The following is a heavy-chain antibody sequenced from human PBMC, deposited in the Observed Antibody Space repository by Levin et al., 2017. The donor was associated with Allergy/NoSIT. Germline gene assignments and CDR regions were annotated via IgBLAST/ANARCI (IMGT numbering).Heavy chain of an antibody. CDR2: ISSSSSTI. D-gene: IGHD6-6*01. CDR1: GFTFSSYS. CDR3: ARDFSSSSASNWFDP. V-gene: IGHV3-48*04. J-gene: IGHJ5*02. Sequence: GGSLRLSCAASGFTFSSYSMNWVRQAPGKGLEWVSYISSSSSTIYYADSVKGRFTISRDNAKNSLYLQMNSLRAEDTAVYYCARDFSSSSASNWFDPWGQGTLVTVSS.